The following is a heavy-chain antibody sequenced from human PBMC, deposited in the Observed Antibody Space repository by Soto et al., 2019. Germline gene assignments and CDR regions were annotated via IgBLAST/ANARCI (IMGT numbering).Heavy chain of an antibody. CDR3: ATDPDYSKCYYGMDV. D-gene: IGHD4-4*01. Sequence: PGGSLRLSCAASGFTFSSYEMNWVRQAPGKGLEWVSYISSSGSTIYYADSVKGRFTISRDNAKNSLYLQMNSLRAEDTAVYYCATDPDYSKCYYGMDVWGQGTTVTVSS. CDR2: ISSSGSTI. CDR1: GFTFSSYE. J-gene: IGHJ6*02. V-gene: IGHV3-48*03.